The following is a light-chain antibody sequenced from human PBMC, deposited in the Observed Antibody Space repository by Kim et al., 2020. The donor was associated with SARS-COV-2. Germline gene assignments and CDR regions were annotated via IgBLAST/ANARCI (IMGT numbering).Light chain of an antibody. Sequence: QSVLTQPPSASGTPGQRVTISCSGSSSNIGTNTVNWYQLLPGTAPKLLIYSNNQRPSGVPDRVSGSKSGTSASLAISGLQSEDEADYYCAAWDDSLSGPVFGGGTQLTVL. CDR3: AAWDDSLSGPV. CDR1: SSNIGTNT. J-gene: IGLJ3*02. CDR2: SNN. V-gene: IGLV1-44*01.